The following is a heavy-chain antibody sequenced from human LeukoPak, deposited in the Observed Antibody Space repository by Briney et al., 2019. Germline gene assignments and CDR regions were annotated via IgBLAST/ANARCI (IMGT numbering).Heavy chain of an antibody. Sequence: PSETLSLTCTVSGGSISSYYWSWIRQPPGKGLEGIGYIYYSGSTNYNPSLKSRVTISVDTSKNQFSLKLSSVTAADTAVYYCARVTGYYRVPAFDIWGQGTMVTVSS. CDR1: GGSISSYY. V-gene: IGHV4-59*01. D-gene: IGHD3-9*01. CDR3: ARVTGYYRVPAFDI. CDR2: IYYSGST. J-gene: IGHJ3*02.